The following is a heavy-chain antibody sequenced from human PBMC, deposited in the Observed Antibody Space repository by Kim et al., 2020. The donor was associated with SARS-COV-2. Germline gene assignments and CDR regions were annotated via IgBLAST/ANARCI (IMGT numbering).Heavy chain of an antibody. Sequence: ASVKVSCKAPGHTFSNYYMHWVRQAPGQGLEWMGIINPSGGRTNYAQKFQGRVTMTRDPSTSTVYMELSSLRSEDTAVYYCSHCTSTSCLYSYGMDVWGQGTMVTVSS. CDR2: INPSGGRT. CDR1: GHTFSNYY. J-gene: IGHJ6*02. CDR3: SHCTSTSCLYSYGMDV. V-gene: IGHV1-46*01. D-gene: IGHD2-2*01.